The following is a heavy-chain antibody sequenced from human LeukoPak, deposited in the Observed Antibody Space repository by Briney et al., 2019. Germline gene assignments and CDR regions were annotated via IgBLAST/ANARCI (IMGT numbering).Heavy chain of an antibody. CDR2: ISYDGSNK. CDR3: ARDTDSRGSGYY. CDR1: GFTFSSYT. D-gene: IGHD3-22*01. Sequence: GGSLRLSCAASGFTFSSYTMHWVRQAPGKGLEWVALISYDGSNKYYADSVKGRFTISRDTSKNTLYLQMNSLRAEDTAVYYCARDTDSRGSGYYWGQGTLVTVSS. J-gene: IGHJ4*02. V-gene: IGHV3-30*04.